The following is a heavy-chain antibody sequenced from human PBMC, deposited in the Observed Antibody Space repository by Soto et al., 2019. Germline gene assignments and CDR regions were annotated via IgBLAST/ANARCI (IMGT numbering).Heavy chain of an antibody. J-gene: IGHJ4*02. Sequence: SETLSLTCTVSGGSITSGGYYWSWIRQHPGKGLEWLGYIYDSGSAFYNPSLKSRITLSVDTSKNQFSLKLSSVTVADTAVYFCARKQAGYFYGIDYWGQGTLVTVS. CDR3: ARKQAGYFYGIDY. D-gene: IGHD3-10*01. CDR1: GGSITSGGYY. V-gene: IGHV4-31*03. CDR2: IYDSGSA.